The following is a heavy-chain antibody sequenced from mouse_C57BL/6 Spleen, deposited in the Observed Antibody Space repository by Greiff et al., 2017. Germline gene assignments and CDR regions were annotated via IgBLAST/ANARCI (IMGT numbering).Heavy chain of an antibody. D-gene: IGHD4-1*01. CDR2: ILPGSGST. CDR1: GYTFTGYW. V-gene: IGHV1-9*01. Sequence: QVQLQQSGAELMKPGASVKLSCKATGYTFTGYWIEWVKQRPGHGLEWIGEILPGSGSTNSNEKFKGKATFTADTSSNTAYMQLSSLTTEDSAIYYCARLGSSMDYWGQGTSVTVSS. CDR3: ARLGSSMDY. J-gene: IGHJ4*01.